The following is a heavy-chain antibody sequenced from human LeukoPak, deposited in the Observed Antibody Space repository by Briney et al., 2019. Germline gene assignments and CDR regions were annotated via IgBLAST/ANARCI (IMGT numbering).Heavy chain of an antibody. CDR3: AKDGGLWVSAHWGDS. D-gene: IGHD7-27*01. CDR2: ITTSDGNT. J-gene: IGHJ4*02. Sequence: GGSLRLSCAASGFTFSSYTMSWVREAPGKGLEWVSTITTSDGNTYYADSVKGRFTVSRDNSKNTLFLQMNSLRAEDTAVYYCAKDGGLWVSAHWGDSWGRGTLVTVSS. CDR1: GFTFSSYT. V-gene: IGHV3-23*01.